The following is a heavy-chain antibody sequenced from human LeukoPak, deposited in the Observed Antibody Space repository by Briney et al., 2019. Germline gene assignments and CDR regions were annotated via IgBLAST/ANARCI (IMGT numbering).Heavy chain of an antibody. CDR1: GYTFTNYG. D-gene: IGHD2-8*01. CDR3: TRTVLDCKNGVCYDY. CDR2: ISPYNGNV. Sequence: ASVKVSCKTSGYTFTNYGISWVRQAPGQGLEWMGWISPYNGNVINAQKLQGRVTVTTDTTTSTAYMELRSLRSDDTAVYYCTRTVLDCKNGVCYDYWGQGTLVTVSS. J-gene: IGHJ4*02. V-gene: IGHV1-18*01.